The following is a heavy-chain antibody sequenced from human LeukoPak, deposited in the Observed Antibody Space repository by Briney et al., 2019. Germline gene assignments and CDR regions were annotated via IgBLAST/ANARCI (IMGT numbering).Heavy chain of an antibody. CDR3: ARAVSGDSSFFYMDV. D-gene: IGHD2-15*01. V-gene: IGHV1-18*01. Sequence: GASVKVSCKASSFIFNNYGISWVRQAPGQGLEWMGWISVYNDNTKYSQNLQGRVTLSTDKSTNTAYMELRSLRSDDTAIYYCARAVSGDSSFFYMDVWGKGTTVTISS. CDR2: ISVYNDNT. CDR1: SFIFNNYG. J-gene: IGHJ6*03.